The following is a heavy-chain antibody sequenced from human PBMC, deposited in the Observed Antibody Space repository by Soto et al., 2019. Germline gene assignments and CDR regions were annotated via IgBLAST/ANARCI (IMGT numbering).Heavy chain of an antibody. D-gene: IGHD1-26*01. Sequence: QVQLQESGPGLVKPSETLSLTCTVSGGSISSYYWSWIRQPPGKGLEWIGYIYYSGSTNYNPSLTSRDTISADTSKIHCFRELGSVTDAGAGVYYGGGAPPASGWAGRFDYWGQGTLVTVSS. CDR1: GGSISSYY. CDR2: IYYSGST. V-gene: IGHV4-59*01. J-gene: IGHJ4*02. CDR3: GGAPPASGWAGRFDY.